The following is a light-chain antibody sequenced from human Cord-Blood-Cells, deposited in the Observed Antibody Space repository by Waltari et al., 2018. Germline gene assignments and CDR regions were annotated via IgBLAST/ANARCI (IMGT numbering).Light chain of an antibody. J-gene: IGKJ2*01. CDR3: QQSYSTPPT. CDR2: AAS. CDR1: QIISSY. V-gene: IGKV1-39*01. Sequence: DIQMTQSPSSLSASVGDRVTITCRASQIISSYLNWYQQKPGKAPKLLIYAASSLQSGVPSSFSGSGSGTDFSLTISSLQPEDFATYYCQQSYSTPPTFGQGTKLEIK.